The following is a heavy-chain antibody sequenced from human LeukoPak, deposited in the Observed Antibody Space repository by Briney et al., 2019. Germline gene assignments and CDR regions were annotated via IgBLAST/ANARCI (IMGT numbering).Heavy chain of an antibody. CDR3: ARAVRGVPPGLDY. CDR1: GFTFSSYW. Sequence: PGGSLRLSCAASGFTFSSYWMHWVRQAPGKGLVWVSRINNDGSNTGYADSVKGRFTISRDNSKNTLYLQMNSLRAEDTAVYYCARAVRGVPPGLDYWGQGTLVTVSS. J-gene: IGHJ4*02. CDR2: INNDGSNT. V-gene: IGHV3-74*01. D-gene: IGHD3-10*01.